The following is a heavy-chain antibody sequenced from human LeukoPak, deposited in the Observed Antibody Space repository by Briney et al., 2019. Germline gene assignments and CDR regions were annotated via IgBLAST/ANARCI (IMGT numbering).Heavy chain of an antibody. D-gene: IGHD3-3*01. Sequence: GESLRLSCAASGFTFTTYWMSWVRQAPGKGLEWVGRIKSKTDGGTTDYAAPVKGRFTISRDDSKNTLYLQMDSLKTEDTAVYYCTIERITIFGVVIMDYYYYYMDVWGKGTTVTVSS. CDR1: GFTFTTYW. J-gene: IGHJ6*03. CDR2: IKSKTDGGTT. V-gene: IGHV3-15*01. CDR3: TIERITIFGVVIMDYYYYYMDV.